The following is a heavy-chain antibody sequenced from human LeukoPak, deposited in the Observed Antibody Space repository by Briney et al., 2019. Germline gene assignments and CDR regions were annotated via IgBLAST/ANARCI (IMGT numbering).Heavy chain of an antibody. V-gene: IGHV4-59*01. CDR1: GGSISSYY. CDR3: ASGGPPGYDFWSGYYTGMGYYYMDV. J-gene: IGHJ6*03. Sequence: SETLSLTCTVSGGSISSYYWSWIRQPPGKGLEWIGYIYYSGSTNYNPSLKSRVTISVHTSKNQFSLKLSSVTAADTAVYYCASGGPPGYDFWSGYYTGMGYYYMDVWGKGTTVTVSS. CDR2: IYYSGST. D-gene: IGHD3-3*01.